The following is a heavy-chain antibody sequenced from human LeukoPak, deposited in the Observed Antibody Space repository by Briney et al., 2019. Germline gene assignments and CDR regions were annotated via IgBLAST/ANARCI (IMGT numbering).Heavy chain of an antibody. CDR2: IYSGNT. J-gene: IGHJ4*02. CDR1: GYSISSGYY. V-gene: IGHV4-38-2*01. CDR3: ARGPRGYDSSGYFL. D-gene: IGHD3-22*01. Sequence: PSETLSLTCAVSGYSISSGYYWGWIRQPPGKGLEWIGSIYSGNTYYNPSLKSRVTISVDTSKNKFSLKLISVIAADTAVYYCARGPRGYDSSGYFLWGQGTLATVSS.